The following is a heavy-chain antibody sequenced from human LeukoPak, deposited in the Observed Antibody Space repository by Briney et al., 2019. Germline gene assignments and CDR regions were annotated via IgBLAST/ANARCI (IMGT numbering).Heavy chain of an antibody. J-gene: IGHJ4*02. CDR2: ISYDGSNK. V-gene: IGHV3-30*18. CDR3: AKLGPLQIAAAGRL. CDR1: GFTFSSYG. Sequence: PGGSLRLSCAASGFTFSSYGMHWVRQAPGKGLEWVAVISYDGSNKYYADSVKGRFTISRDNSKNTLYLQMNSPRAEDTAVYYCAKLGPLQIAAAGRLWGQGTLVTVSS. D-gene: IGHD6-13*01.